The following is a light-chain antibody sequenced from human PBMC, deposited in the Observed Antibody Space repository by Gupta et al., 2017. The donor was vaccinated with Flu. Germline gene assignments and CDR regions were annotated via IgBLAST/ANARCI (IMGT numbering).Light chain of an antibody. J-gene: IGLJ3*02. CDR3: SAWDRSLKNWV. CDR2: RNN. Sequence: TTPPTYAGNSNKGGKQGEGGLTKHKGHPPKLLSQRNNNRPSGISERFSASRSGNTAFLTITGLQPEDEADYYCSAWDRSLKNWVFGGGTKLTVL. CDR1: SNKGGKQG. V-gene: IGLV10-54*04.